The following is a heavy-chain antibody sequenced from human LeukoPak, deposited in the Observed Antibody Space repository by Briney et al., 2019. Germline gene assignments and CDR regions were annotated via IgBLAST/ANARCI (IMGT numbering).Heavy chain of an antibody. CDR1: GDSVSINSAA. J-gene: IGHJ4*02. Sequence: SQTLSLTFAISGDSVSINSAAWNWIRQSPSRGLEWLGSTYYRSKWYTDYATSVKGRITIRSDTSKNQFSLKVSSVTAADTAVYYCASNYYGSGSLDYWGQGNLVTVSS. V-gene: IGHV6-1*01. D-gene: IGHD3-10*01. CDR2: TYYRSKWYT. CDR3: ASNYYGSGSLDY.